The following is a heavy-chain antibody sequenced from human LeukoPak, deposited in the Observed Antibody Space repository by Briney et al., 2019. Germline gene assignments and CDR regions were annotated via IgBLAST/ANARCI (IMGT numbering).Heavy chain of an antibody. J-gene: IGHJ4*02. CDR3: ARNWGYYDSSGFYVHRFDY. CDR2: IYYTGST. Sequence: SDTLSLTCTVSGGSISSYYWSWIRQPPGKALEWIGYIYYTGSTNYNPSLMSRVTISLDTSKNQFSLKLSSVTAADTAVYYCARNWGYYDSSGFYVHRFDYWGQGTLVTVSS. V-gene: IGHV4-59*07. D-gene: IGHD3-22*01. CDR1: GGSISSYY.